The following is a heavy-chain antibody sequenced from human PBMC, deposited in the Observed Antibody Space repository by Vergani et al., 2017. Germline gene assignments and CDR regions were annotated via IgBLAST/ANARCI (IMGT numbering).Heavy chain of an antibody. D-gene: IGHD3-22*01. V-gene: IGHV4-39*07. CDR2: IYYSGST. CDR3: ARAYDSSGYYANTYSYGMDV. CDR1: GGSISSISYY. J-gene: IGHJ6*02. Sequence: QLQLQESGPGLVKPSAPLSLTCPVSGGSISSISYYWCWIRQPPGKGLECLGSIYYSGSTYYNPSLKSRVTISVETSKNQFSLKLCSVTAADTAVYYCARAYDSSGYYANTYSYGMDVCGQGTTVTVSS.